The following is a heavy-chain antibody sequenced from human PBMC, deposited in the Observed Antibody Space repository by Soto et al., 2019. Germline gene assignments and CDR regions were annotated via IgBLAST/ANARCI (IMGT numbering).Heavy chain of an antibody. V-gene: IGHV1-8*01. Sequence: QMQLVQSGAEVKKPGASVKVSCKASGYTFTSYDINWVRQATGQGLEWMGWMNPNSGNTGYAQKFQGRVTMTRNTSISTAYMELSSLRSEDTAVYYCAREDTIFGVVVDYYYYYGMDVWGQGTTVTVSS. CDR3: AREDTIFGVVVDYYYYYGMDV. D-gene: IGHD3-3*01. CDR1: GYTFTSYD. J-gene: IGHJ6*02. CDR2: MNPNSGNT.